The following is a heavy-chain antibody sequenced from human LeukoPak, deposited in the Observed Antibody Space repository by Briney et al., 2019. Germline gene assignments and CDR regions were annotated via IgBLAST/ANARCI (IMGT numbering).Heavy chain of an antibody. CDR1: GVSISSHY. CDR3: ARGSGQWGFDS. Sequence: PSETLSLTCTVSGVSISSHYWSWIRQPPAKTLEWIGYIYYSGSTNYNPSLRSRVTISVDSSKNQFSLKLSSVTAADTAVYYCARGSGQWGFDSWGQGTLVTVSS. CDR2: IYYSGST. V-gene: IGHV4-59*11. D-gene: IGHD3-10*01. J-gene: IGHJ4*02.